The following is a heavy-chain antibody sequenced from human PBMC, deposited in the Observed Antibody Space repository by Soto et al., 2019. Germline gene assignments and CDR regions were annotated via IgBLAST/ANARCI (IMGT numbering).Heavy chain of an antibody. Sequence: QVQLVQSGAEEKKPGASVKVSCKASGYTFTSYAMHWVRQAPGQRLEWMGWINAGNGNTKHSQKFQGRDTITRDTPASTAYMELRSVRSEDTAVYYCARKFVVLNALDYWGQGTLVTVSS. J-gene: IGHJ4*02. CDR2: INAGNGNT. V-gene: IGHV1-3*05. CDR1: GYTFTSYA. D-gene: IGHD2-21*01. CDR3: ARKFVVLNALDY.